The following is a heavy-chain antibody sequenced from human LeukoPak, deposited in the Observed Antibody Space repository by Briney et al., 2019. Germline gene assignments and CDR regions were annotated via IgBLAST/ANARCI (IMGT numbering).Heavy chain of an antibody. D-gene: IGHD3-10*01. J-gene: IGHJ5*02. Sequence: PGGSLRLSCAASGFTFDDYGMSWVRQAPGKGLEWVSYISSSGSTIYYADSVKGRFSISRDNSKNTLYLQMNRLRADDTAVYYCARDRSQEFDPWGQGTLVTVSS. CDR1: GFTFDDYG. V-gene: IGHV3-48*01. CDR2: ISSSGSTI. CDR3: ARDRSQEFDP.